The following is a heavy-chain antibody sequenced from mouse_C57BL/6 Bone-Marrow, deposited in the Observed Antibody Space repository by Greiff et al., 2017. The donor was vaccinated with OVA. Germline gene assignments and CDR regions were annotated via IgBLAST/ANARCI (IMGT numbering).Heavy chain of an antibody. J-gene: IGHJ4*01. CDR3: ARTGSLYYYAMDY. V-gene: IGHV5-17*01. Sequence: EVHLVESGGGLVKPGGSLKLSCAASGFTFSDYGMHWVRQAPEKGLEWVAYISSGSSTIYYADTVQGRFTFSRDNAKNTLFLQMTSLRSEDTAMYYCARTGSLYYYAMDYWGQGTSGTVSS. CDR1: GFTFSDYG. CDR2: ISSGSSTI.